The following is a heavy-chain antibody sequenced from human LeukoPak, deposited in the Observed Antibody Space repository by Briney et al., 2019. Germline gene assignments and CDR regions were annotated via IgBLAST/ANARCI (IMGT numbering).Heavy chain of an antibody. D-gene: IGHD2-2*03. CDR2: ISIYNGNT. Sequence: ASVKVSCKASGYTFTDYGISWVRQAPGQELEWMGWISIYNGNTNYAQKFQGRVTLTTDTSASTAYMELRSLRSDDTAVYYCARDLGYCSGNRCYRNWFDPWGQGTLVTVSS. J-gene: IGHJ5*02. CDR3: ARDLGYCSGNRCYRNWFDP. CDR1: GYTFTDYG. V-gene: IGHV1-18*01.